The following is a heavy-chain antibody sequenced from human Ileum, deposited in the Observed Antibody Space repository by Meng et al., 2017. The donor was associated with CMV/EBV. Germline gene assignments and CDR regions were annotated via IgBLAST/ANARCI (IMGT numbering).Heavy chain of an antibody. CDR1: GYTFTSYG. CDR3: ARGGGEQWLVHPFDY. D-gene: IGHD6-19*01. Sequence: VVLWHAGAAVKKAGASVKVCCKASGYTFTSYGTSWVLPVPGQGCEWMGWISAYTGNTNYAQKLQGRVNMTTDTSTGTAYMELGSLRSDDTAVYYCARGGGEQWLVHPFDYWGQGTLVTVSS. V-gene: IGHV1-18*01. J-gene: IGHJ4*02. CDR2: ISAYTGNT.